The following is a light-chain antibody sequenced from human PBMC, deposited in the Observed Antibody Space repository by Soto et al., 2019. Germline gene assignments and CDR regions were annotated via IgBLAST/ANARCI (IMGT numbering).Light chain of an antibody. J-gene: IGKJ2*01. CDR1: QSLGTY. CDR2: DAS. Sequence: EVVLTQSPATLSLSPGDRATLSCRASQSLGTYLGWYQQKPGQAPRLLIYDASNRAPGIPARFSGSGSGTDFTLTISSLEPEDFAVYYCQQRSNWPRGTFGQGTKLEIK. V-gene: IGKV3-11*01. CDR3: QQRSNWPRGT.